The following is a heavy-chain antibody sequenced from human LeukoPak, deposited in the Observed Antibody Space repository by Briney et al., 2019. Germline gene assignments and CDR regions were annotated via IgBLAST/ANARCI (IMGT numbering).Heavy chain of an antibody. CDR1: GFTFSSYA. Sequence: GGSLRLSCAASGFTFSSYAMSWVRQAPGKGLEWVSAISGSDGSTYYADSVKGRFTISRDNSKNTLYLQMNSLRAEDTAIYYCAKDLIRVGLYSSTPGAFDIWGQGTMVTVSS. D-gene: IGHD6-13*01. V-gene: IGHV3-23*01. CDR3: AKDLIRVGLYSSTPGAFDI. J-gene: IGHJ3*02. CDR2: ISGSDGST.